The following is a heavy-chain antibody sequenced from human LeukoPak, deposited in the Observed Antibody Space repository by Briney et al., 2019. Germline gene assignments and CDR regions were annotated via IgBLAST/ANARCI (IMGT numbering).Heavy chain of an antibody. V-gene: IGHV3-23*01. CDR2: INENGGGT. J-gene: IGHJ5*02. D-gene: IGHD6-19*01. CDR1: GFTFSSYA. CDR3: ARERHYSSGWENWFDP. Sequence: PGGSLRLSCAASGFTFSSYAMSWVRQAPGKGREWVSLINENGGGTFYADSVKGRFTISRDNSKNTLYLQMNSLRAEDTAVYYCARERHYSSGWENWFDPWGQGTLVTVSS.